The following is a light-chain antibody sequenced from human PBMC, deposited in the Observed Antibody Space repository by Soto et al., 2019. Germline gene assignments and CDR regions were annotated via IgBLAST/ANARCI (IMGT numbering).Light chain of an antibody. CDR3: CSYAGSYTLV. CDR2: DVN. J-gene: IGLJ7*01. V-gene: IGLV2-14*03. Sequence: QSALTQPASVSGSPGQSITVSCTGTSSDVGGYNYVSWCQQHPGKAPQLMIYDVNDRPSGVSSRFSGSKSGNTASLTISGLQAEDEADYYCCSYAGSYTLVFGGGTQLTVL. CDR1: SSDVGGYNY.